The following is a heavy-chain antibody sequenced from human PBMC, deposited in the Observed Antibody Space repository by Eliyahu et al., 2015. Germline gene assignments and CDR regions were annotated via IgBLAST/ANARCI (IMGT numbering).Heavy chain of an antibody. D-gene: IGHD6-19*01. CDR2: IYYSGST. CDR3: ARDXGAVAGTFDY. J-gene: IGHJ4*02. Sequence: QVQLQESGPGLVKPSQTLSLTCTXXGGSISSGDYYWSWIRQPPGKGLEWIGYIYYSGSTYYNPSLKSRVTISVDTSKNQFSLKLSSVTAADTAVYYCARDXGAVAGTFDYWGQGTLVTVSS. CDR1: GGSISSGDYY. V-gene: IGHV4-30-4*01.